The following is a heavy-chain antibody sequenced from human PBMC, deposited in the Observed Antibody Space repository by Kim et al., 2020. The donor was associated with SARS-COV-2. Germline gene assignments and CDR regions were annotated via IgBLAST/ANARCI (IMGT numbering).Heavy chain of an antibody. CDR1: GFTFDDYA. V-gene: IGHV3-9*01. CDR2: ISWNSGSI. D-gene: IGHD2-21*01. CDR3: AIVGDMIRPYSFPFDS. Sequence: GGSLRLSCAASGFTFDDYAMHWVRQAPGKGLEWVSGISWNSGSIGYADSVEGRFTISRDNAKNSLYLQMNSQRAEDTALDYCAIVGDMIRPYSFPFDSWGQGTLVTVSS. J-gene: IGHJ4*02.